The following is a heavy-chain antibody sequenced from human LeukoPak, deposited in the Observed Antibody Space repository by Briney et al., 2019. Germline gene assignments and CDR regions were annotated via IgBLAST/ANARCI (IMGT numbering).Heavy chain of an antibody. CDR1: GFTVSSNY. CDR2: IYSGGST. CDR3: ARDGRGYCSGGSCYSYYGMDV. J-gene: IGHJ6*02. V-gene: IGHV3-66*01. D-gene: IGHD2-15*01. Sequence: GGSLRLSCAASGFTVSSNYMSWVRQAPGKGLEWVSVIYSGGSTYYADSVKGRFTISRDNSKNTLYLRMNSLRAEDTAVYYCARDGRGYCSGGSCYSYYGMDVWGQGTTVTVSS.